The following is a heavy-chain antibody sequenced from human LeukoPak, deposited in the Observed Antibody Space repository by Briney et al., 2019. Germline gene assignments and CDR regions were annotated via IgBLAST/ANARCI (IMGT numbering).Heavy chain of an antibody. J-gene: IGHJ4*02. CDR3: ARDFRGYCTNGVCSYYFDY. Sequence: SVKVSCKASGYTFTSYYMHWVRQAPGQGLEWMGRIIPILGIANYAQKFQGRVTITADKSTSTAYMELSSLRSEDTAVYYCARDFRGYCTNGVCSYYFDYWGQGTLVTVSS. CDR1: GYTFTSYY. V-gene: IGHV1-69*04. CDR2: IIPILGIA. D-gene: IGHD2-8*01.